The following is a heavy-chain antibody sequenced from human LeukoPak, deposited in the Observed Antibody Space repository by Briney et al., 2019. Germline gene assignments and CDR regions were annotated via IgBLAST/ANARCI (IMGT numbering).Heavy chain of an antibody. CDR1: GFTFSSYA. CDR3: ATSGSGGNYPLDY. V-gene: IGHV3-21*01. Sequence: GGSLRLSCAASGFTFSSYAMNWVRQAPGKGREWVSSITRSSSYIYYADSVKGRFTISRDNAKNSLFLQVNRLRAEDTVLYYCATSGSGGNYPLDYWGQGTLVTASS. CDR2: ITRSSSYI. D-gene: IGHD1-26*01. J-gene: IGHJ4*02.